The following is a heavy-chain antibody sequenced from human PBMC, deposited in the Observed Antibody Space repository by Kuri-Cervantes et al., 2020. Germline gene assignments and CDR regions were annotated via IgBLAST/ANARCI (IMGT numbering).Heavy chain of an antibody. Sequence: LSLTCAASGFTFSSYSMNWVRQAPGKGLEWVSSISSSSSYIYYADSVKGRFTISRDNSKNTLYLQMNSLRAEDTAVYYCARDRGSGWYAYYFDYWGQGTLVTVSS. CDR1: GFTFSSYS. J-gene: IGHJ4*02. V-gene: IGHV3-21*01. CDR3: ARDRGSGWYAYYFDY. D-gene: IGHD6-19*01. CDR2: ISSSSSYI.